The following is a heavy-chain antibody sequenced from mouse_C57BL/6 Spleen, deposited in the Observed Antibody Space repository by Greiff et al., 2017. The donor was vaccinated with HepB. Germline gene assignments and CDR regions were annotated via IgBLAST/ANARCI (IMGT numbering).Heavy chain of an antibody. CDR3: AREVRSLHHFDY. CDR1: GYTFTSYW. V-gene: IGHV1-61*01. D-gene: IGHD2-13*01. J-gene: IGHJ2*01. CDR2: IYPSDSET. Sequence: QVQLQQSGAELVRPGSSVKLSCKASGYTFTSYWMDWVKQRPGQGLEWIGNIYPSDSETHYNQKFKDKATLTVDKSSSTAYMQLSSLTSEDSAVYYCAREVRSLHHFDYWGQGTTLTVSS.